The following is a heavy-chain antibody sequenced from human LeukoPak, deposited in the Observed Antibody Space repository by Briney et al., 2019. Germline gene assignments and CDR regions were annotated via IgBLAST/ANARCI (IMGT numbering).Heavy chain of an antibody. CDR3: ARTYTARYYFDY. V-gene: IGHV1-18*01. J-gene: IGHJ4*02. CDR2: ISAYNGNT. CDR1: GYTFTSYG. D-gene: IGHD4-11*01. Sequence: ASVKVSCKACGYTFTSYGISWVRQAPGQGLEWMGWISAYNGNTNYAQKLQGRVTMTTDTSTSTAYMELRSLRSDDTAVYYCARTYTARYYFDYWGKGTLVTVSS.